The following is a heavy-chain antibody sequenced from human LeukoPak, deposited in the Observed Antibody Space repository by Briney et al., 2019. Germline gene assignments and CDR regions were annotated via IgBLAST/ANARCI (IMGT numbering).Heavy chain of an antibody. CDR3: AKSDGVGAPDAFDI. CDR2: IYHSGST. D-gene: IGHD2-8*01. CDR1: GYSISSNFY. Sequence: PSETLSLTCTVSGYSISSNFYWGWIRQSPAKGLEWIGSIYHSGSTYYNPSLKNRITISVDTSTNQFSLKLISVTASDTAVYYCAKSDGVGAPDAFDIWGQGTMVTVSS. V-gene: IGHV4-38-2*02. J-gene: IGHJ3*02.